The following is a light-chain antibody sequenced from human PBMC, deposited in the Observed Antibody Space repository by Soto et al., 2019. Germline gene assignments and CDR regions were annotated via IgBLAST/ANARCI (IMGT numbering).Light chain of an antibody. CDR1: SSDVGSYNH. V-gene: IGLV2-14*01. J-gene: IGLJ1*01. CDR2: EVT. Sequence: QSVLTQPASVSGSPGQSITISCSGTSSDVGSYNHVAWYQQFPGKPPKLIIYEVTYRPSGVSHRFSASKSGNTASLTISGLQAEDEADYYCISYTGSSTSYVFGTGTKVTVL. CDR3: ISYTGSSTSYV.